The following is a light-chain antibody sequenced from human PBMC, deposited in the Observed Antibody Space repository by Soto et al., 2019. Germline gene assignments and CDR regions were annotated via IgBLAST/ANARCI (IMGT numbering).Light chain of an antibody. CDR3: AAWDDSLYGWV. Sequence: QAVVTQPPSASGTPGQRVTISWSGSSSNIGSNTVNWYQQLPGTAPTLLIYYNNQRPSGVPDRFSGSKSGNSASLAISGLQSEDEAHYYCAAWDDSLYGWVFGGGTKLTVL. CDR2: YNN. V-gene: IGLV1-44*01. CDR1: SSNIGSNT. J-gene: IGLJ3*02.